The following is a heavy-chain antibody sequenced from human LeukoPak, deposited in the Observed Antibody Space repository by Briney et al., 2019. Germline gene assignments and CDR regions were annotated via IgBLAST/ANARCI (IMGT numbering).Heavy chain of an antibody. V-gene: IGHV3-30*04. Sequence: PGGSLRLSCAASGFTFSSYAMHWVRQAPGKGLEWVAVISYDGSNKYYADSVKGRFTISRDNSKNTLYLQMNSLRAEDTAVYYCARDEGGGSGSYYPDYWGQGTLVTVSS. CDR2: ISYDGSNK. CDR3: ARDEGGGSGSYYPDY. D-gene: IGHD3-10*01. CDR1: GFTFSSYA. J-gene: IGHJ4*02.